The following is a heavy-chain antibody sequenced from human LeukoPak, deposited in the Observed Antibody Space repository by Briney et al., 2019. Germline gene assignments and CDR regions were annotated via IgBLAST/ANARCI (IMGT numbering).Heavy chain of an antibody. V-gene: IGHV1-69*13. CDR3: ARDITSYYYYGMDV. CDR1: GGTFSSYA. CDR2: IIPIFGTA. D-gene: IGHD1-14*01. J-gene: IGHJ6*02. Sequence: SVKVSCKAPGGTFSSYAISWVRQAPGQGLEWMGGIIPIFGTANYAQKFQGRVTITADESTSTAYMELSSLRSEDTAVYYCARDITSYYYYGMDVWGQGTTVTVSS.